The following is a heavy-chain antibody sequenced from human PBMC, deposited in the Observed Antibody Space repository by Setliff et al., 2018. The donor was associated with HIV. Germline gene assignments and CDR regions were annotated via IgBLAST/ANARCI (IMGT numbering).Heavy chain of an antibody. V-gene: IGHV1-69*05. D-gene: IGHD3-10*01. Sequence: SVKVSCKASGGTFSSYAISWVRQAPGQGLGWMGGIIPIFGTANYAQKFQGRVTITTDESTSTAYMELSSLRSEDTAVYYCARAGGSGSYYLSWYYGMDVWGQGTTVTVSS. CDR2: IIPIFGTA. CDR3: ARAGGSGSYYLSWYYGMDV. CDR1: GGTFSSYA. J-gene: IGHJ6*02.